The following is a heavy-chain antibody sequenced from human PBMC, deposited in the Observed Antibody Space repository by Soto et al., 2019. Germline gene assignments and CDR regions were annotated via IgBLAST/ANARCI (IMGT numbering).Heavy chain of an antibody. CDR2: IRNKAKSYTT. V-gene: IGHV3-72*01. CDR3: ARAGAYCNGGTCHYSFDH. J-gene: IGHJ4*02. D-gene: IGHD2-15*01. CDR1: GFTFSDHS. Sequence: EVQLVESGGGLVQPGGSLRLSCAASGFTFSDHSMDWVRQAPGKGLEWIGRIRNKAKSYTTEYAASVKGRFTVSRDDSRSSLYLQMDSLKTEDTAVYYCARAGAYCNGGTCHYSFDHWGQGTLVTVSS.